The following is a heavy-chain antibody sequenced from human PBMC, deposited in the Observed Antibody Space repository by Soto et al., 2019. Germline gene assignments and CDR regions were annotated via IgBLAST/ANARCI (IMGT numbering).Heavy chain of an antibody. V-gene: IGHV3-43*01. D-gene: IGHD6-19*01. Sequence: EVQLVESGGVVVQPGGSLRLSCAASGFTFDDYTMHWVRQAPGKGLEWVSLISWDGGSTYYADSVKGRFTISRDNSKNSLYVQMNRLRTEDTALDYCAKDIAASGWYSLDYWGQGTLVTVSS. CDR1: GFTFDDYT. CDR3: AKDIAASGWYSLDY. CDR2: ISWDGGST. J-gene: IGHJ4*02.